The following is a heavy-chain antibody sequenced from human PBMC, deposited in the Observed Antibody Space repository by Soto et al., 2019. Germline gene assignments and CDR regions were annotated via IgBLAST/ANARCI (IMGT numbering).Heavy chain of an antibody. J-gene: IGHJ3*02. Sequence: SETLSLTCTVARGSSNGGGDFCSWIRQHPGTGLEWIGYIHHNGNAYYNPSLRSRLTISVDTSKNQFSLKLDSVTAADTAVYYCATEAPRLETGTSAAFDIWGPGTMAPVS. CDR3: ATEAPRLETGTSAAFDI. V-gene: IGHV4-31*03. CDR2: IHHNGNA. D-gene: IGHD1-1*01. CDR1: RGSSNGGGDF.